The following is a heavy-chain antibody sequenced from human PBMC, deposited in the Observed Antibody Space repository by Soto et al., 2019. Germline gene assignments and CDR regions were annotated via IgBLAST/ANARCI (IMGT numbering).Heavy chain of an antibody. J-gene: IGHJ2*01. CDR3: AVTPNCGRDCSAASYWYFEI. D-gene: IGHD2-21*02. CDR2: MSGDSGRT. V-gene: IGHV3-23*01. Sequence: EVQLLESGGGLVQPGGSVRLSCAASGLTFGNYAMSWVRQAPGKGLEWVSAMSGDSGRTYYADSVKGRFTISRDNSKNPLYLQMNTLRAEDTAVYYCAVTPNCGRDCSAASYWYFEIWGRGTLVTVSS. CDR1: GLTFGNYA.